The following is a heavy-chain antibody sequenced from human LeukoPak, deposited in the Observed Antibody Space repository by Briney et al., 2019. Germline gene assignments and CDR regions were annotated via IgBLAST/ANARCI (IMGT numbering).Heavy chain of an antibody. CDR1: GFTFSGSG. CDR3: ARGSNWAFDS. V-gene: IGHV3-30*02. J-gene: IGHJ3*02. CDR2: IRSDGYNK. Sequence: GGSLRLSCAASGFTFSGSGMHWVRQAPGKGLEWVAFIRSDGYNKYYADSVKGRFTISRDNAKNSLYLQMNSLRAEDTAIYYCARGSNWAFDSWGQGTMVTVSS. D-gene: IGHD2-8*01.